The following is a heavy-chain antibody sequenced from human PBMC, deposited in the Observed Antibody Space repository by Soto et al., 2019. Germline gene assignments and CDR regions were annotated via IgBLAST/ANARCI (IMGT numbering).Heavy chain of an antibody. CDR2: INHSGST. D-gene: IGHD3-22*01. Sequence: SETLSLTCAVYGGSFSGYYWSWIRQPPGKGLEWIGEINHSGSTNYNPSLKSRVTISVDTSKNQFSLKLSSVTAADTAVYYCARTQYYYDSSGYEWGQGTLVTVSS. CDR3: ARTQYYYDSSGYE. V-gene: IGHV4-34*01. J-gene: IGHJ4*02. CDR1: GGSFSGYY.